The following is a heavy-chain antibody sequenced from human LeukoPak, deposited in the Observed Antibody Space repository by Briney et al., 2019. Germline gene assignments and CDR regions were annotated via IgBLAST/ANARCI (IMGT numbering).Heavy chain of an antibody. D-gene: IGHD1-26*01. CDR1: GFTFSSSW. J-gene: IGHJ4*02. Sequence: GGSLRLSCAASGFTFSSSWMHWVRQVPGKGLVWVSRINDDGSITNYADSVKGRITISRDNAKNTLYLQMNSLRAEDTAVYYCARALGSPLDYWGQGTLVAVSS. V-gene: IGHV3-74*01. CDR2: INDDGSIT. CDR3: ARALGSPLDY.